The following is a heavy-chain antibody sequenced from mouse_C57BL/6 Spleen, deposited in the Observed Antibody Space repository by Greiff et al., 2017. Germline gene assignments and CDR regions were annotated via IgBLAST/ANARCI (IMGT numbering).Heavy chain of an antibody. V-gene: IGHV5-4*01. CDR3: AREWGLTGSFDY. D-gene: IGHD4-1*01. J-gene: IGHJ2*01. Sequence: EVKLVESGGGLVKPGGSLKLSCAASGFTFSSYAMSWVRQTPEKRLEWVATISDGGSYTYYPDNVKGRFTISRDNAKNNLYLQMSHLKSEDTAMYYCAREWGLTGSFDYWGQGTTLTVSS. CDR1: GFTFSSYA. CDR2: ISDGGSYT.